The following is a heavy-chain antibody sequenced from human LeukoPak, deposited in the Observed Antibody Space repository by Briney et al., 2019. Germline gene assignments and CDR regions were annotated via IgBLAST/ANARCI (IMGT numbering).Heavy chain of an antibody. CDR3: ARGPRAVAGTYTDY. Sequence: SEALSLTCAVYGVSFCGYYWSWIRQPPGKGLEWVGEINHSGSTNYNPSLKSRVTISVDTSKNQFSLKLSSVTAADTAVYYCARGPRAVAGTYTDYWGQGTLVTVSS. J-gene: IGHJ4*02. CDR2: INHSGST. D-gene: IGHD6-19*01. CDR1: GVSFCGYY. V-gene: IGHV4-34*01.